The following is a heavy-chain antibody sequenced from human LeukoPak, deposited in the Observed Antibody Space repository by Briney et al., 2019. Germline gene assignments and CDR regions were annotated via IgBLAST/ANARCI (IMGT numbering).Heavy chain of an antibody. CDR2: ISYDGGNK. V-gene: IGHV3-30-3*01. Sequence: GGSLRLSCAASGFTFSSYAMHWVRQAPGKGLEWVALISYDGGNKYYADSVKGRFTISRDYSKNTLYLQMSSLRAEDTAVYYCARDHQLLSDYFDYWGQGTLVTVSS. CDR3: ARDHQLLSDYFDY. CDR1: GFTFSSYA. J-gene: IGHJ4*02. D-gene: IGHD2-2*01.